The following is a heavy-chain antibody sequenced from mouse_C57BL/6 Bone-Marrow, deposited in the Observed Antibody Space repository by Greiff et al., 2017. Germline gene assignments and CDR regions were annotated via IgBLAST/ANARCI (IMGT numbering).Heavy chain of an antibody. CDR3: ASPHSPIYYYGKGVAMDY. J-gene: IGHJ4*01. Sequence: QVHVKQSGAELVKPGASVKISCKASGYAFSSYWMNWVKQRPGKGLEWIGQIYPGDGDTNYNGKFKGKATLTADKSSSTAYMQLSSLTSEDSAVYFCASPHSPIYYYGKGVAMDYWGQGTSVTVSS. CDR2: IYPGDGDT. D-gene: IGHD1-1*01. V-gene: IGHV1-80*01. CDR1: GYAFSSYW.